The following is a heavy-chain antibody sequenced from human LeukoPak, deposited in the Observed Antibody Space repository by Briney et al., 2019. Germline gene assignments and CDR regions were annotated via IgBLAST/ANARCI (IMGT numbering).Heavy chain of an antibody. D-gene: IGHD3-16*01. CDR3: ARDGALDY. J-gene: IGHJ4*02. V-gene: IGHV1-2*02. CDR2: INPNTGVT. CDR1: GFTFTDYY. Sequence: ASVKVSCKASGFTFTDYYMHWVRQAPGQGLEWMGWINPNTGVTNRAQKFQGRVTMTRDTSFTTAYMELTRLKSDDTAVYYCARDGALDYWGQGTLVTVSS.